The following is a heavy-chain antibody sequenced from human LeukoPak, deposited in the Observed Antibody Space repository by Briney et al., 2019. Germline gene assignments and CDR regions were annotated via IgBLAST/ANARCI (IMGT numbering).Heavy chain of an antibody. CDR3: ARGSRVAATPGWFDP. CDR1: GFTFSSYW. D-gene: IGHD2-15*01. J-gene: IGHJ5*02. V-gene: IGHV3-74*01. CDR2: INSDGSST. Sequence: GGSLRLSCAASGFTFSSYWMHWVRQAPGKGLVWVSRINSDGSSTSYADSVKGRFTISRDNAKNTLYLLMNSLRAEDTAVYYCARGSRVAATPGWFDPWGQGTLVTVSS.